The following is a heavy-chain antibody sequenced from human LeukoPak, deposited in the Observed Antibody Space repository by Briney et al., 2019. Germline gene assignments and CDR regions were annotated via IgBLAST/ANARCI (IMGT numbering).Heavy chain of an antibody. Sequence: PGRSLRLSCAASGLTFSSFGMHWVRQAPGKGLEWVAVVSYDGNTKYYADSVKGRFTISRDNSKNTLYVQMNSLRAEDTAVYFCAKRLGGTSGWHYFDSWGQGTLVTVSS. CDR1: GLTFSSFG. CDR3: AKRLGGTSGWHYFDS. D-gene: IGHD6-19*01. J-gene: IGHJ4*02. V-gene: IGHV3-30*18. CDR2: VSYDGNTK.